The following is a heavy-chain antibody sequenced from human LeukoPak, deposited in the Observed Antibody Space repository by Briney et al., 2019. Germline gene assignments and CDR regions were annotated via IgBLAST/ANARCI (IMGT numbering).Heavy chain of an antibody. V-gene: IGHV3-30*04. D-gene: IGHD5-24*01. Sequence: GGSLKLSCAASGRIFITYNMHWVRQAPGKGLEWVSMISADESDITYTDSVKGRFTTSRDNSKNTLYLQMTSLRPEDTALYYCLSQDGHTFLDVFDIWGQGTLLIVSS. CDR2: ISADESDI. J-gene: IGHJ3*02. CDR3: LSQDGHTFLDVFDI. CDR1: GRIFITYN.